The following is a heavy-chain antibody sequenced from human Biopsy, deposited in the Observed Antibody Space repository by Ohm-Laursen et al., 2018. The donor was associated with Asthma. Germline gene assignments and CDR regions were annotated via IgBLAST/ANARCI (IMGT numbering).Heavy chain of an antibody. CDR3: LRDTLGYYFDI. CDR2: ISFDGRYE. J-gene: IGHJ4*02. D-gene: IGHD6-13*01. Sequence: SLRLSCAASGFSFSEFVMHWVRQAPGKGLEWVAVISFDGRYEYYADSVKGRFTISRDNSKNMLFLQMNSLRAEDTAVYYCLRDTLGYYFDIWGQGTQVTVSS. V-gene: IGHV3-30*03. CDR1: GFSFSEFV.